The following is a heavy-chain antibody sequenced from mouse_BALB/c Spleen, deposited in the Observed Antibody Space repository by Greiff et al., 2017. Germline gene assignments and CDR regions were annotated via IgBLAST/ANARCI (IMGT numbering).Heavy chain of an antibody. CDR3: ARWRYGNPYAMDY. J-gene: IGHJ4*01. CDR1: GFTFSSFG. CDR2: ISSGSSTI. Sequence: EVKLVESGGGLVQPGGSRKLSCAASGFTFSSFGMHWVRQAPEKGLEWVAYISSGSSTIYYADTVKGRFTISRDNPKNTLFLQMTSRRSEDTAMYYCARWRYGNPYAMDYWGQGTSVTVSS. V-gene: IGHV5-17*02. D-gene: IGHD2-10*02.